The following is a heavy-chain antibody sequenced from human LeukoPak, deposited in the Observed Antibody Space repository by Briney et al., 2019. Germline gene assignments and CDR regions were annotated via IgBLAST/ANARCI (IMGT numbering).Heavy chain of an antibody. D-gene: IGHD5-12*01. CDR1: GFIFSQYS. J-gene: IGHJ5*02. CDR3: ARDAGNSGYGCDL. V-gene: IGHV3-48*01. CDR2: IRSSSET. Sequence: GGSLRLPCAASGFIFSQYSMNWVRQAPGKGLEWVSHIRSSSETFYADSVKGRFTISRDNARNSLYLQTNNLRGEGTAIYYCARDAGNSGYGCDLWGQGTLVTVSS.